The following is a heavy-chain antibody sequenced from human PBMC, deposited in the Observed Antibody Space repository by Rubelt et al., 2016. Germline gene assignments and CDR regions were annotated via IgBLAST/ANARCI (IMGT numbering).Heavy chain of an antibody. CDR1: GGSISSYH. CDR2: IYYSGST. Sequence: QVQLQESGPGLVKPSETLSLTCTVSGGSISSYHWSWIRQPPGKGLEWIGYIYYSGSTNYSPSLKSRVTISVDTSRNQFSLKLSSVTAADTAVYYCARMTTHAIFIDYWGQGTLVTVSS. V-gene: IGHV4-59*08. J-gene: IGHJ4*02. CDR3: ARMTTHAIFIDY. D-gene: IGHD3-9*01.